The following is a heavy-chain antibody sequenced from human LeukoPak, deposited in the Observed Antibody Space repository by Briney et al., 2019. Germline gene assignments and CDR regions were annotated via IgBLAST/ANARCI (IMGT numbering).Heavy chain of an antibody. CDR1: GFTFSSYA. V-gene: IGHV3-7*03. CDR3: ARALSG. D-gene: IGHD3-3*01. Sequence: GSLRLSCAASGFTFSSYAMHWVRQAPGKGLEWVANIKQDGSEKYYVGSVKGRFSISRDNAKNSVYLQMNSLRAEDTAVYYCARALSGWGQGTLVTVSS. J-gene: IGHJ4*02. CDR2: IKQDGSEK.